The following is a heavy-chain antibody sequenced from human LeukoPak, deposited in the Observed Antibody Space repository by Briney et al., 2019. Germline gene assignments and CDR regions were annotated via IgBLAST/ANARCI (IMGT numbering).Heavy chain of an antibody. CDR2: IYYTGST. D-gene: IGHD5-18*01. CDR3: ARCGYSYGAGYHFDS. J-gene: IGHJ4*02. Sequence: SETLSLTCTVSGGYIGSYHWSWIRQPPGKGLEWIGFIYYTGSTNYNSSLKSRVTISLDTSKNQFSLRLSSMTAADTAVYFCARCGYSYGAGYHFDSWGQGTLVTVSS. CDR1: GGYIGSYH. V-gene: IGHV4-59*13.